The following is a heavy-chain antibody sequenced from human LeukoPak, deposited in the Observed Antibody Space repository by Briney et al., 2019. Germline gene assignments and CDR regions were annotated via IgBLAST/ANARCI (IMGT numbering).Heavy chain of an antibody. Sequence: GESPKISCKGSAYSYTSYWIDWVRQMPGKGLEWMGIIYLDDSDTIYSPSFQGQVSISADKSISTAYLQWSSLKAADTAMYYCVSPSSVAGYVEYWGQGTLVIVSS. CDR2: IYLDDSDT. D-gene: IGHD6-19*01. V-gene: IGHV5-51*01. CDR3: VSPSSVAGYVEY. CDR1: AYSYTSYW. J-gene: IGHJ4*02.